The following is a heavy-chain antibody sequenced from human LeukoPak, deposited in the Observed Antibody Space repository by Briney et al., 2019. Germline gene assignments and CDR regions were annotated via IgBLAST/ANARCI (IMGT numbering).Heavy chain of an antibody. CDR3: ARVGEYTSRGHNVYYFDY. Sequence: SETLSLTCAVYGGSFSGYYWSWIRQPPGKGLEWIGEINHSGSTNYNPSLKSRVTISVDTSKSQFSLKLSSVTAADTAVYYCARVGEYTSRGHNVYYFDYWGQGTLVTVSS. V-gene: IGHV4-34*01. CDR2: INHSGST. D-gene: IGHD6-6*01. J-gene: IGHJ4*02. CDR1: GGSFSGYY.